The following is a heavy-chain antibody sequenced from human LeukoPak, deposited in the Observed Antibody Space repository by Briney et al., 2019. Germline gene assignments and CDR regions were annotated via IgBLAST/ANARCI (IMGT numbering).Heavy chain of an antibody. V-gene: IGHV4-59*08. CDR1: GGSIGNYY. CDR2: IYFSGST. J-gene: IGHJ4*02. CDR3: ARGWFGEWTFDS. Sequence: SETLSLTCTVSGGSIGNYYWSWLRQPPGRGLEWIGYIYFSGSTNYNPSLKSRGTILLDTSKNQFSLKVSCVTAADTAVYYCARGWFGEWTFDSWGQGTLVTVSS. D-gene: IGHD3-10*01.